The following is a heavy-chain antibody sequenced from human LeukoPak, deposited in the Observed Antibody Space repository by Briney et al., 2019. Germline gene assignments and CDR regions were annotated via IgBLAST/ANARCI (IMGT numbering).Heavy chain of an antibody. J-gene: IGHJ4*02. CDR2: ISGSGRST. V-gene: IGHV3-23*01. Sequence: GGSLRLSCVASGFTFSSYWMTWVRQAPGKGLEWVSAISGSGRSTYYADSVKGRFTISRDNSKNTLYLQMSSLRAEDTAVYYCAKDGKTRNWNYYQAKPVYWGQGTLVTVSS. D-gene: IGHD1-7*01. CDR1: GFTFSSYW. CDR3: AKDGKTRNWNYYQAKPVY.